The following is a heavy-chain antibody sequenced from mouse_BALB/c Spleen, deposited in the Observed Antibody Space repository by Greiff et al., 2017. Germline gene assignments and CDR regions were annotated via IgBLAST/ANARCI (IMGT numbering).Heavy chain of an antibody. J-gene: IGHJ3*01. D-gene: IGHD1-1*01. CDR2: IRNKANGYTT. Sequence: EVHLVESGGGLVQPGGSLRLSCATSGFTFTDYYMSWVRQPPGKALEWLGFIRNKANGYTTEYSASVKGRFTISRDNSQSILYLQMNTLRAEDSATYYCARGAGSGFAYWGQGTLVTVSA. CDR1: GFTFTDYY. V-gene: IGHV7-3*02. CDR3: ARGAGSGFAY.